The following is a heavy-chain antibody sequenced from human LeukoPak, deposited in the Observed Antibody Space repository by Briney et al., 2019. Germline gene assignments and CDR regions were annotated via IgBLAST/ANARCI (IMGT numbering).Heavy chain of an antibody. D-gene: IGHD3-22*01. CDR1: GDSISSGDYY. CDR2: IYYSGST. J-gene: IGHJ4*02. Sequence: SETLSLTCTVSGDSISSGDYYWHWIRQPPGKALEWIGYIYYSGSTDYNPSLKSRLTMSVDTSKNHFSLNLSPVSAADTALYYCARTGYFYDSSGSTPLPFDSWGQGTLVTVSS. CDR3: ARTGYFYDSSGSTPLPFDS. V-gene: IGHV4-30-4*01.